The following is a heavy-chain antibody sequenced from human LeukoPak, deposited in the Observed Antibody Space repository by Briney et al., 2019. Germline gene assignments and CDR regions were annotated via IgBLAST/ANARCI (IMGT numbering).Heavy chain of an antibody. Sequence: GGSLRLSCTVSGFTVSSNSMSWVRQAPGKGLEWVSFIYSGGNTHYSDSVKGRFTVSRDNSQNTLYLQMDSLRGDDTALYYCAKDVWGPTAMKNNWFDPWGQGTLVTVS. J-gene: IGHJ5*02. V-gene: IGHV3-53*01. CDR3: AKDVWGPTAMKNNWFDP. CDR1: GFTVSSNS. CDR2: IYSGGNT. D-gene: IGHD3-16*01.